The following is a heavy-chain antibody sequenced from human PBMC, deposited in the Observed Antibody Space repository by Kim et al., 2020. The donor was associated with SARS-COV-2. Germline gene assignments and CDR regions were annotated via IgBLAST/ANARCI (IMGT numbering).Heavy chain of an antibody. V-gene: IGHV5-51*01. CDR2: IYPGDSDT. D-gene: IGHD6-13*01. Sequence: GESLKISCKAPGYRFTSYWIGWVRQMPGKGLEWMGIIYPGDSDTRYSPSFQGQVTISADKSISTAYLQWSSLKASDTALYYCARGEPGFSTSWFFDYWGQGALVTVSS. CDR1: GYRFTSYW. J-gene: IGHJ4*02. CDR3: ARGEPGFSTSWFFDY.